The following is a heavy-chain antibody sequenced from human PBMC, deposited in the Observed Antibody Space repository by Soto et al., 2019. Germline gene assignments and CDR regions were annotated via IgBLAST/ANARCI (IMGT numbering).Heavy chain of an antibody. D-gene: IGHD2-2*01. CDR2: ISGSGGST. J-gene: IGHJ6*03. Sequence: GGSLRLSCAASGFTFSSYAMSWVRQAPGKGLEWVSAISGSGGSTYYADSVKGRFTISRDNSKNTLYLQMNSLRAEDTAVYYCAKAAYCSSTSCYEYYYYMDVWGKGTTVTVSS. CDR3: AKAAYCSSTSCYEYYYYMDV. V-gene: IGHV3-23*01. CDR1: GFTFSSYA.